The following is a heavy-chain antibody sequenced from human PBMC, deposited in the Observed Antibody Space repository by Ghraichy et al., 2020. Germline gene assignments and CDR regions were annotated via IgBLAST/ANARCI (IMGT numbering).Heavy chain of an antibody. Sequence: SQTLSLTCSVSGASFSTDYWTWIRQSPGKGLEWIGHIYYSGSTNYNPSLQSRVTISLDTSKSLFSLRLSSVTAADTAIYYCARDSGTNDAFDFWGQGTMVTVSS. V-gene: IGHV4-59*01. CDR2: IYYSGST. CDR3: ARDSGTNDAFDF. D-gene: IGHD1-26*01. J-gene: IGHJ3*01. CDR1: GASFSTDY.